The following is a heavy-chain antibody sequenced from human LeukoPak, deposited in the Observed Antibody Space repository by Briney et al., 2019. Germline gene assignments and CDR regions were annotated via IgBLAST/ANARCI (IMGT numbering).Heavy chain of an antibody. V-gene: IGHV1-69*13. CDR2: VIPIFGTA. D-gene: IGHD2-15*01. CDR3: ARGSSEYCSGGSCYVFTSGYYYYYYGMDV. CDR1: GGTFSSYA. Sequence: SVKVSCKASGGTFSSYAISWVRQAPGQGLEWMGGVIPIFGTANYAQKFQGRVTITADESTSTAYVELSSLRSEDTAVYYCARGSSEYCSGGSCYVFTSGYYYYYYGMDVWGQGTTVTVSS. J-gene: IGHJ6*02.